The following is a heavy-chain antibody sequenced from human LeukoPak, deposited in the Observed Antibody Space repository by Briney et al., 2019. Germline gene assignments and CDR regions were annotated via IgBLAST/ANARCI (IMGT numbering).Heavy chain of an antibody. V-gene: IGHV4-4*02. D-gene: IGHD2-8*01. CDR3: VGRGLYGGTWLFEY. CDR1: GDSITAPKW. Sequence: SGTLSLTCTVSGDSITAPKWWSWVRRAPGEGLEWIGEIYHDRTTIFNPSLKSRLTISVDKSANQFFLNLNSVSATDTAVYYCVGRGLYGGTWLFEYWGQGALVTVSS. J-gene: IGHJ4*02. CDR2: IYHDRTT.